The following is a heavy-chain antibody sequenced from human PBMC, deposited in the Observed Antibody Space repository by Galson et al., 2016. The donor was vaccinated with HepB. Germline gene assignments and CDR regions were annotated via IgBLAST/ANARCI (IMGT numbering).Heavy chain of an antibody. Sequence: TLSLTCTVSGGSISSGGYYWSWIRQHPGKGLEWIGYIYYSGSPYYNPSLKSRVTISVDTSKNQFSLKLSSVTAADTAVYYCARVRRGYSGYDKAFDIWGQGTMVTVSS. CDR1: GGSISSGGYY. V-gene: IGHV4-31*03. D-gene: IGHD5-12*01. J-gene: IGHJ3*02. CDR2: IYYSGSP. CDR3: ARVRRGYSGYDKAFDI.